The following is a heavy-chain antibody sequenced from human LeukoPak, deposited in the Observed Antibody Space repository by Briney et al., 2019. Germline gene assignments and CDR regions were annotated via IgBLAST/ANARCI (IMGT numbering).Heavy chain of an antibody. D-gene: IGHD2/OR15-2a*01. CDR1: GYSFTSHW. CDR3: ARSPSFSDY. CDR2: IFPGDSDT. J-gene: IGHJ4*02. V-gene: IGHV5-51*01. Sequence: GESLKISCKGSGYSFTSHWIGWVRQTPGKGLEWMGIIFPGDSDTRYSPSLQGQVTISADKSISTAYLQWSSLKASDTAMYYCARSPSFSDYWGQGTLVTVSS.